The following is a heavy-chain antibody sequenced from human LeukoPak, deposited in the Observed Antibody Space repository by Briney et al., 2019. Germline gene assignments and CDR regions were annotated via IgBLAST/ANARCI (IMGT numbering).Heavy chain of an antibody. J-gene: IGHJ4*02. D-gene: IGHD2-15*01. CDR1: GGSFSGYY. Sequence: PSETLSLTCAVYGGSFSGYYWSWIRQPPGKGLEWIGEINHSGSTNYNPSLKSRVTISVDTSKNQFSLKLSSVTAADTAVYYCATGYCSGGSCYSPPNYWGQGTLVTVSS. CDR2: INHSGST. V-gene: IGHV4-34*01. CDR3: ATGYCSGGSCYSPPNY.